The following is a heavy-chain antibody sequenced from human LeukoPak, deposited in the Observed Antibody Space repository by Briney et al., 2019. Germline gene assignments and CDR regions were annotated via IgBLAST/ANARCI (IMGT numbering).Heavy chain of an antibody. CDR3: ANSHPYYYDSSGYYFDY. Sequence: PGGSLRLSCAASGFTVSSNYMSWVRQAPGKGLEWVSVIYSGGSTYYADSVKGRFTISRDNSKNTLYLQMNSLRAEDTAGYYCANSHPYYYDSSGYYFDYWGQGTLVTVSS. CDR2: IYSGGST. V-gene: IGHV3-53*01. D-gene: IGHD3-22*01. CDR1: GFTVSSNY. J-gene: IGHJ4*02.